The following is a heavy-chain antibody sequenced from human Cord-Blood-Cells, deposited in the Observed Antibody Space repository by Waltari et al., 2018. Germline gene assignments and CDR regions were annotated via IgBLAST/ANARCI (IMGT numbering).Heavy chain of an antibody. CDR1: GVTFSSYV. J-gene: IGHJ3*02. Sequence: QLQLVESGGGVVQPGRSLRLTCAASGVTFSSYVMHRGRLAPGEGLEWVAVISYDGSNKYYADSVKGRFTISRDNSKNTLYLQMNSLRAEDTAVYYCAKEYYDFWSGYDDAFDIWGQGTMVTVSS. CDR3: AKEYYDFWSGYDDAFDI. D-gene: IGHD3-3*01. CDR2: ISYDGSNK. V-gene: IGHV3-30*18.